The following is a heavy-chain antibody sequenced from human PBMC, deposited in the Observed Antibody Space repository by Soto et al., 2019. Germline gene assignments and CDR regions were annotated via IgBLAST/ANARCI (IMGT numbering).Heavy chain of an antibody. D-gene: IGHD3-22*01. J-gene: IGHJ6*02. V-gene: IGHV3-30-3*01. CDR2: ISYDGSNK. CDR1: GFTFSSYA. CDR3: ARGIVVTPGVMDV. Sequence: QVQLVESGGGVVQPGRSLSLSCEASGFTFSSYAMHWVRQAPGKGLEWVAVISYDGSNKYYADSVKGRFTISRDNSKNTLYLQMNSLRAEDTAVYYCARGIVVTPGVMDVWGQGTTVTVSS.